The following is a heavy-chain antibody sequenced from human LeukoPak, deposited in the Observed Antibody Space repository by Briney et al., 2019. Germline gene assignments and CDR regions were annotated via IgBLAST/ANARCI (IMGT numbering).Heavy chain of an antibody. CDR1: GYTFTGYY. CDR2: INPNSGGT. Sequence: GASVKVSCKASGYTFTGYYMHWVRQAPGQGLEWMGWINPNSGGTNYAQKFQGRVAMTRDTSISTAYMELSRLRSDDTAVYYCARERDDYSNWCWDYWGQGTLVTVSS. V-gene: IGHV1-2*02. J-gene: IGHJ4*02. D-gene: IGHD4-11*01. CDR3: ARERDDYSNWCWDY.